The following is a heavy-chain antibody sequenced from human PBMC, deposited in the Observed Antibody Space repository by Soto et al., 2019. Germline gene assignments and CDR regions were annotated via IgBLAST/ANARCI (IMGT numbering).Heavy chain of an antibody. V-gene: IGHV4-34*01. J-gene: IGHJ6*02. CDR3: AGGRGRQQLVMSYYYGMDV. Sequence: QVQLQQWGAGLLKPSETLSLTCAVYGGSFSGYYWSWIRQPPGKGLEWIGEINHSGSTNYNPSLKSRATISVDASKSQFSLNLSSVTAADTAVYYCAGGRGRQQLVMSYYYGMDVWGQGTTVTVSS. D-gene: IGHD6-13*01. CDR2: INHSGST. CDR1: GGSFSGYY.